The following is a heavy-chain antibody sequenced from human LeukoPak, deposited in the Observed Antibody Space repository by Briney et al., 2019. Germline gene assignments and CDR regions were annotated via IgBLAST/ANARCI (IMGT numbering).Heavy chain of an antibody. V-gene: IGHV4-4*07. Sequence: SETLSLTCTVSGGSISSYYWSWIRQPAGKGLEWIGRIYTSGSTNYNPSLKSRVTMSVDTSKSQFSLKLSSVTAADTAVYYCARTLRVPTYYYDSSGYPDAFDIWGQGTMVTVSS. CDR1: GGSISSYY. CDR3: ARTLRVPTYYYDSSGYPDAFDI. D-gene: IGHD3-22*01. J-gene: IGHJ3*02. CDR2: IYTSGST.